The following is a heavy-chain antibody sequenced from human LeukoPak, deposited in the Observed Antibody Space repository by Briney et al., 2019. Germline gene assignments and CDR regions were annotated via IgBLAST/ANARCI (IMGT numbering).Heavy chain of an antibody. CDR3: ARRGDGGGDY. V-gene: IGHV1-69*04. CDR1: EGTFSSYA. D-gene: IGHD3-10*01. Sequence: SVKVSCKASEGTFSSYAISWVRQAPGQGLEWMGRIIPILGIANYAQKFQGRVTITADKSTSTAYMELSSLRSEDTAVYYCARRGDGGGDYWGQGTLVTVSS. J-gene: IGHJ4*02. CDR2: IIPILGIA.